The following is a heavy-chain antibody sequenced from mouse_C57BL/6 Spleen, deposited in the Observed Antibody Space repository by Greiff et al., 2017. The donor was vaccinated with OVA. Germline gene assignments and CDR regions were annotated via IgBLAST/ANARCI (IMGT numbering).Heavy chain of an antibody. Sequence: VQLQQPGAELVKPGASVKLSCKASGYTFTSYWMQWVKQRPGQGLEWIGEIDPSDSYTNYNQKFKGKATLTVDTSSSTAYMQLSSLTSEDSAVYYWARSETAQYAYWGQGTLVTVSA. D-gene: IGHD3-2*02. CDR1: GYTFTSYW. J-gene: IGHJ3*01. V-gene: IGHV1-50*01. CDR3: ARSETAQYAY. CDR2: IDPSDSYT.